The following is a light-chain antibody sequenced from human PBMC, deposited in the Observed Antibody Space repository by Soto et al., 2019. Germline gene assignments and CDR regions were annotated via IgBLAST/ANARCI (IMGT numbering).Light chain of an antibody. V-gene: IGKV3-15*01. Sequence: EIVLTQSPATLSVSPGERATLSCKASENVNRNLAWYQQTPGQAPRLLIFGASTRAAGVPARFSGSGSVTDFTLTISSLQSEDGGLYYCQQYNQWPVTFVPGTKVDIK. CDR1: ENVNRN. J-gene: IGKJ3*01. CDR3: QQYNQWPVT. CDR2: GAS.